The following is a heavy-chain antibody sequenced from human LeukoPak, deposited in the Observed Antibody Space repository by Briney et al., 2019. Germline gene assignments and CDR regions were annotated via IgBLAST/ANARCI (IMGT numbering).Heavy chain of an antibody. CDR2: IKTDGSEK. CDR3: AKLVLPAAIISPYNWFDP. Sequence: GGSLRLFCEGSGFTFSNYWMGWVRQAPGKGLQWVANIKTDGSEKYYVDSVKGRFTISRDNAKNSLYLQMNSLRAEDTAVYYCAKLVLPAAIISPYNWFDPWGQGTLVIVSS. CDR1: GFTFSNYW. J-gene: IGHJ5*02. V-gene: IGHV3-7*01. D-gene: IGHD2-2*01.